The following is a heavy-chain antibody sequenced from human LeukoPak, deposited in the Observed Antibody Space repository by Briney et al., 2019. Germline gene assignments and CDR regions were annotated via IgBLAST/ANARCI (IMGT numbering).Heavy chain of an antibody. D-gene: IGHD3-10*01. V-gene: IGHV4-38-2*02. CDR1: GYSISSGYY. J-gene: IGHJ6*03. CDR3: ARHRYYYRSGSYYGAPYYMDV. CDR2: IYHSGST. Sequence: PSETLSLTCTGSGYSISSGYYWGWIRQPPGKGLEWIGSIYHSGSTYYNPSLKSRVTISVDTSKNQFSLKLSSVTAADTAVYYCARHRYYYRSGSYYGAPYYMDVWGKGTTVTISS.